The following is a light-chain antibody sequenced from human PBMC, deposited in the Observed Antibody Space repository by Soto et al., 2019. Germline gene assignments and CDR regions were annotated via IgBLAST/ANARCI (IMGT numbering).Light chain of an antibody. J-gene: IGKJ5*01. CDR1: QRVRSY. CDR2: DAS. Sequence: EIVTTQSSATLSVSPGQSPTLPCRASQRVRSYVSWYQQKPGQAPRLLIYDASNRATGIPARFSGSGSGTDFTLTISSLEPEDFAVYYCQQRSNWPTITFGQGTRLEIK. CDR3: QQRSNWPTIT. V-gene: IGKV3-11*01.